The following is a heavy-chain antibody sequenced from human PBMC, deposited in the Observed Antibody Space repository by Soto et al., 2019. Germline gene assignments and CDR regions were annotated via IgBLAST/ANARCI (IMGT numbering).Heavy chain of an antibody. V-gene: IGHV1-2*04. CDR3: ARDYGDYDQFGSDY. J-gene: IGHJ4*02. CDR1: GYTFTGYY. D-gene: IGHD4-17*01. CDR2: INPNSGGT. Sequence: ASVKVSCKASGYTFTGYYMHWVRQAPGQGLEWMGWINPNSGGTNYAQKFQGWVTMTRDTSISTAYMELSRLRSDDTAVYYCARDYGDYDQFGSDYRGQGTLVTVSS.